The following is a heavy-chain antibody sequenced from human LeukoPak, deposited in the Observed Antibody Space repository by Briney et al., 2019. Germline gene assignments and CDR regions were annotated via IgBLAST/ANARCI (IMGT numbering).Heavy chain of an antibody. CDR1: GESFSSYF. V-gene: IGHV4-34*01. CDR3: ARGRLQLWSFPLPYNHYAIDV. D-gene: IGHD5-18*01. Sequence: SETLSLTCAVSGESFSSYFWTWIRQPPGKGLEWIGASNHFGSTAYNPSLKSRVTTSVDTSTKHLSLHVRSVTDADTAVYFCARGRLQLWSFPLPYNHYAIDVWGQGTTVTVSS. J-gene: IGHJ6*02. CDR2: SNHFGST.